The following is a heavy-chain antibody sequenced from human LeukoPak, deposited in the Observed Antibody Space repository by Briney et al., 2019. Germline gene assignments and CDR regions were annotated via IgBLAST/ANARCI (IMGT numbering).Heavy chain of an antibody. CDR1: GFTFSNYA. Sequence: GGSLRLSCAASGFTFSNYAMGWVRQAPGKGLEWVSTISGSGGSTYYADSVKGRFTISRDNSKNTLYLQMNSLRADDTAVYYCAKRGDSSGWSQYDYWGQGTLATVSS. D-gene: IGHD6-19*01. CDR2: ISGSGGST. J-gene: IGHJ4*02. V-gene: IGHV3-23*01. CDR3: AKRGDSSGWSQYDY.